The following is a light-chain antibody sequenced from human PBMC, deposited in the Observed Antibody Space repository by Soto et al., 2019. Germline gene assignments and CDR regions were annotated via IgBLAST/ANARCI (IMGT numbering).Light chain of an antibody. CDR1: NIGSKS. Sequence: SYELTQPPSVSVAPGKTARITCGGNNIGSKSVHWYQQKPGQAPVLVIYYDSDRPSGIPERFSGSNSGNTATLTISRVEAGDEADSYCQLWDSSSDHPYVVFGGGTKLTVL. V-gene: IGLV3-21*04. CDR3: QLWDSSSDHPYVV. CDR2: YDS. J-gene: IGLJ2*01.